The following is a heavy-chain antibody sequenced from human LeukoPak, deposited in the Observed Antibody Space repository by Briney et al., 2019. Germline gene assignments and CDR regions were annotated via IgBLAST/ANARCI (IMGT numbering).Heavy chain of an antibody. CDR3: AKRTDPDYGDC. CDR2: ISGGGDNT. Sequence: GGPLRLSCAASGLTFSNYGTNWVRHAPPTGLSRVSGISGGGDNTHYADSVKGRFTISRDNSKRTFYMQMNSLRAEDTAVYYCAKRTDPDYGDCWGQGTLVTVSS. V-gene: IGHV3-23*01. J-gene: IGHJ4*02. CDR1: GLTFSNYG.